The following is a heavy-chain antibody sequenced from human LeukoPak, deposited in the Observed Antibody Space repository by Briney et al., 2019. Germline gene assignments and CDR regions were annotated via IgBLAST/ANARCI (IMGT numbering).Heavy chain of an antibody. CDR3: SGSGSYYNAFDY. Sequence: PGGSLRLSCVGSGFTFNDYWIHWVRQAPGKGLVWVSAIKTDGSAMQYADSVKGRFTISRDNAKNSLYLQMNSLRAEDTAVYYCSGSGSYYNAFDYWGQGTLVTVSS. J-gene: IGHJ4*02. CDR1: GFTFNDYW. V-gene: IGHV3-74*03. D-gene: IGHD3-10*01. CDR2: IKTDGSAM.